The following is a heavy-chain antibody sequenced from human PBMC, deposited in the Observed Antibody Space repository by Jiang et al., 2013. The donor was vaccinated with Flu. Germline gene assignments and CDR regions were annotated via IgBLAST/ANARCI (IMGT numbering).Heavy chain of an antibody. Sequence: KPSETLSLTCAVYGGSFSGYYWSWIRQPPGKGLEWIGEINHSGSTNYNPSLKSRVTISVDTSKNQFSLKLSSVTAADTAVYYCAREGGRGTMVRGRNWFDPWGQGTLVTVSS. CDR1: GGSFSGYY. CDR3: AREGGRGTMVRGRNWFDP. J-gene: IGHJ5*02. D-gene: IGHD3-10*01. V-gene: IGHV4-34*01. CDR2: INHSGST.